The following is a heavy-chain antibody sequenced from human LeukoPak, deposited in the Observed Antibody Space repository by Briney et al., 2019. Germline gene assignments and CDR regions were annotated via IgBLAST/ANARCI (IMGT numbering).Heavy chain of an antibody. CDR2: IRYDGSNK. CDR3: VQSGYSYGYAEYFQQ. CDR1: GFTFGNYG. Sequence: PGGSLRLSCAASGFTFGNYGMHWVRQAPGKGLEWVAFIRYDGSNKYYADSVKGRFTISRDDSKNTLYLQMNSLRVEDTAVYYCVQSGYSYGYAEYFQQWGQGTLVTVSS. D-gene: IGHD5-18*01. V-gene: IGHV3-30*02. J-gene: IGHJ1*01.